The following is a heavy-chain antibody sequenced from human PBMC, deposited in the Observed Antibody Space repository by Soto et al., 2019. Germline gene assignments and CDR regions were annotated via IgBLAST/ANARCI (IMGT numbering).Heavy chain of an antibody. CDR1: GGTFSSYA. CDR2: IIPIFGTA. CDR3: ARLGAAAGTPYYSYGMDV. D-gene: IGHD6-13*01. V-gene: IGHV1-69*12. J-gene: IGHJ6*02. Sequence: QVQLVQSGAEVKKPGSSVKVSCKASGGTFSSYAISWVRQAPGQGLEWMGGIIPIFGTANYAQKFQGRVTITADXXTXTXXMELSSLRSEDTAVYYCARLGAAAGTPYYSYGMDVWGQGTTVTVSS.